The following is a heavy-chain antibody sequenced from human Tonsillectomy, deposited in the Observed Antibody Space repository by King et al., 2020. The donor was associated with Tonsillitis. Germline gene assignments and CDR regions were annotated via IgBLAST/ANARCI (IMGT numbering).Heavy chain of an antibody. CDR2: ISSGSSYI. Sequence: VQLVESGGGLVKPGGSLRLSCAASGFTFSTYSMHWVRQAPGKGLEWVSSISSGSSYIYYADSVKCRFTSSSANAKNSLSLQMNSLRVEDTAVYYCARECSSTSCYGPLGAFDIWGQGTMVTVSS. CDR1: GFTFSTYS. J-gene: IGHJ3*02. V-gene: IGHV3-21*01. D-gene: IGHD2-2*01. CDR3: ARECSSTSCYGPLGAFDI.